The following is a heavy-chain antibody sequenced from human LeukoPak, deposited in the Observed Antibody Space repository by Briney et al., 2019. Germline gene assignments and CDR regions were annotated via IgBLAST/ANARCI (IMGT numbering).Heavy chain of an antibody. J-gene: IGHJ2*01. CDR3: ARDLYSYGYNWYFDL. CDR2: IYTSGST. Sequence: SETLSLTCTVSGGSISSYYWSWIRQPAGKGLEWIGRIYTSGSTNYNPSLKSRVTMSVDTSKNQFSLKLSSVTAADTAVYYCARDLYSYGYNWYFDLWGRDTLVTVSS. V-gene: IGHV4-4*07. CDR1: GGSISSYY. D-gene: IGHD5-18*01.